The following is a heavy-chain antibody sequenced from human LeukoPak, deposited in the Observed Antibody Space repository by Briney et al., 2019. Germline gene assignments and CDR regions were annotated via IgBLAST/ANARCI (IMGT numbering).Heavy chain of an antibody. CDR1: GYTFTSYD. Sequence: ASVKVSCKASGYTFTSYDINWVRQATGQGLEWMGWMNPNSGNTGYAQKFQGRVTITRNTSISTAYMELSSLRSEDTAVYYCARGRTGTPMLTFYYYYYMDVWGKGTTVTVSS. D-gene: IGHD1/OR15-1a*01. V-gene: IGHV1-8*03. J-gene: IGHJ6*03. CDR3: ARGRTGTPMLTFYYYYYMDV. CDR2: MNPNSGNT.